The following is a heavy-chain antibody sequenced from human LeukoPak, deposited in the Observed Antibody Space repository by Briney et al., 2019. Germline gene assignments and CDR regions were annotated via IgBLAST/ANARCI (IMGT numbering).Heavy chain of an antibody. D-gene: IGHD2-15*01. Sequence: PGRSLRLSCAVSGFTFSNYGVHSVRQAPGKGLELVALLSSGGINKHYADSVKGRFIISRDNSMNTLYLQMNSLRVEDTAVYYCARDHAGSGRAFDNWGQGTLVTVSS. CDR2: LSSGGINK. V-gene: IGHV3-30*03. CDR3: ARDHAGSGRAFDN. CDR1: GFTFSNYG. J-gene: IGHJ4*02.